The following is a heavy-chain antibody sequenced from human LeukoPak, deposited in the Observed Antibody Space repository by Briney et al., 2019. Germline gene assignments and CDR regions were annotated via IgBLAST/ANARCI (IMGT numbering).Heavy chain of an antibody. CDR2: INPNSGGT. V-gene: IGHV1-2*02. J-gene: IGHJ5*02. CDR1: GYTFTGYY. CDR3: ARGGEYCSSTSCYLYNWFDP. Sequence: ASVKVSCKASGYTFTGYYMHWVRQAPGQGLEWMGWINPNSGGTNYAQKFQGRVTMTRDTSISTAYMELSRLRSDDTAVYYCARGGEYCSSTSCYLYNWFDPWGQGTLVTVSS. D-gene: IGHD2-2*01.